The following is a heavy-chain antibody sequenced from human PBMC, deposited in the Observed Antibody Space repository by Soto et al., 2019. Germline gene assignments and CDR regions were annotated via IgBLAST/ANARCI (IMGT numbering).Heavy chain of an antibody. V-gene: IGHV1-3*01. Sequence: ASVEVSCRASGYTFTSYAMHWVRQAPGQRLEWMGWINAGNGNTKYSQKFQGRVTITTDTSASTAYMELSSLRSEDTAVYYCARDGAVAGDSNFDYWGQGTLVTVSS. CDR3: ARDGAVAGDSNFDY. CDR1: GYTFTSYA. CDR2: INAGNGNT. J-gene: IGHJ4*02. D-gene: IGHD6-19*01.